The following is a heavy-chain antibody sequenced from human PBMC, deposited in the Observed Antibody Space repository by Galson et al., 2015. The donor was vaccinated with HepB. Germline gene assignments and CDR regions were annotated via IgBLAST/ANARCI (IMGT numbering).Heavy chain of an antibody. CDR2: INTNTGNP. D-gene: IGHD2-2*01. CDR1: GYTFTNYA. J-gene: IGHJ4*02. V-gene: IGHV7-4-1*02. Sequence: SVKVSCKASGYTFTNYAINWVRQAPGQGLEWMGWINTNTGNPTYAQGFTGRFVFSLDTSVSTAYLQISSLKAEDTAVYYCARDRFVVVPAALGYWGQGTLVTVSS. CDR3: ARDRFVVVPAALGY.